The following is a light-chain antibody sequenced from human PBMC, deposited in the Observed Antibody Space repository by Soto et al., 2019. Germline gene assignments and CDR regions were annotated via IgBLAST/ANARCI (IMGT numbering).Light chain of an antibody. CDR1: QSISSY. J-gene: IGKJ5*01. CDR3: QQYDDLPIT. V-gene: IGKV1-33*01. Sequence: DIQMTPSPSSLSASVGDRVTITCRASQSISSYLNWYQQKPGKAPKLLIYDVSKLETGVPSRFSGSGSGTDFTFTISSLQPEDIATYFCQQYDDLPITFGQGTRLEIK. CDR2: DVS.